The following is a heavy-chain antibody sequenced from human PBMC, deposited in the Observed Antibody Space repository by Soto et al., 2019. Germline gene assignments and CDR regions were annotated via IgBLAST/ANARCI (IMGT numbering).Heavy chain of an antibody. V-gene: IGHV4-34*01. CDR1: GDSISTYY. D-gene: IGHD6-13*01. CDR2: INHSGST. CDR3: ARVKLAGYYYYYGMDV. Sequence: SETLSLTCAVSGDSISTYYCMWIRQPPGKGLEWIGEINHSGSTNYNPSLKSRVTISVDTSKNQFSLKLSSVTAADTAVYYCARVKLAGYYYYYGMDVWGQGTTVTVS. J-gene: IGHJ6*02.